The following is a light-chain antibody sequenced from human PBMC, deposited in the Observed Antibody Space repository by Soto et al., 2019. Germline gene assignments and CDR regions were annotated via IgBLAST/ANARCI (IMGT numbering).Light chain of an antibody. V-gene: IGKV3-20*01. CDR2: IAS. Sequence: EIVLTQSPGTLSLFPGDRATFSCRATQSVNSDYLAGYQQKPGQAPRLLIYIASRRATGITDRFSGSGSGTDFTLTISRLEPEDFAVYYCPQYGTSPWTFGQGTKVEIK. J-gene: IGKJ1*01. CDR1: QSVNSDY. CDR3: PQYGTSPWT.